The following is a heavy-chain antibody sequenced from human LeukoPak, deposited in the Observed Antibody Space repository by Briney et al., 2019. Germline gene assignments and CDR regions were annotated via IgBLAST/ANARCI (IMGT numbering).Heavy chain of an antibody. D-gene: IGHD2-15*01. V-gene: IGHV3-48*01. J-gene: IGHJ3*02. CDR2: ISSSSSTI. Sequence: GGSLRLSCAPSGFTFSSYSMNWVRQAPGKGLEWVSYISSSSSTIYYADSVKGRFTISRDNAKNSLYLQMNSLRAEDTAVYYCARDLGIFFDAFDIWGQGTMVTVSS. CDR3: ARDLGIFFDAFDI. CDR1: GFTFSSYS.